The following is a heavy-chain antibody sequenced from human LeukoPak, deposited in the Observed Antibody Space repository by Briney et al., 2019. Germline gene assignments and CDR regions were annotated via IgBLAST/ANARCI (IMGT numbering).Heavy chain of an antibody. CDR3: ARYYDSSGYMWFDP. Sequence: GGSQRLSCAASGFTFSSYGMHWVRQAPGKGLEWVAVVWYDGSNKYYADSVKGRFTISRDNSKNTLYLQMNSLRAEDTAVYYCARYYDSSGYMWFDPWGQGTLVTVSS. D-gene: IGHD3-22*01. J-gene: IGHJ5*02. CDR2: VWYDGSNK. V-gene: IGHV3-33*01. CDR1: GFTFSSYG.